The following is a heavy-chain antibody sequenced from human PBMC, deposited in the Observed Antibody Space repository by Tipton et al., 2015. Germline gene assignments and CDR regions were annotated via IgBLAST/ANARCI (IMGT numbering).Heavy chain of an antibody. Sequence: TLSLTCSVSGGSISTYYWSWIRQPPGKGLEWIGYVYNTGITNYNPSLRSRVTISGDTSKNQFSLKLSSVTAADTAVYYCARGYTSGCFHFFDYWGQGTLVTVSS. D-gene: IGHD6-19*01. J-gene: IGHJ4*02. CDR1: GGSISTYY. V-gene: IGHV4-59*01. CDR3: ARGYTSGCFHFFDY. CDR2: VYNTGIT.